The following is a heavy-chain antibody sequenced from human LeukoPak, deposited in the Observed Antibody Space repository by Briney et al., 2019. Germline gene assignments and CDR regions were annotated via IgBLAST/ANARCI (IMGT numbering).Heavy chain of an antibody. J-gene: IGHJ4*02. CDR2: ISSGGDTV. V-gene: IGHV3-48*03. CDR1: GFSFNSYE. Sequence: PGGSLRLSRAASGFSFNSYEMNWVRQAPGKGLEWISSISSGGDTVYFADSVKGRFTISRDNAKNSLYLQMNSLRAEDTAVYYCARDGALGGNPFDYWGQGTLVTVSS. D-gene: IGHD4-23*01. CDR3: ARDGALGGNPFDY.